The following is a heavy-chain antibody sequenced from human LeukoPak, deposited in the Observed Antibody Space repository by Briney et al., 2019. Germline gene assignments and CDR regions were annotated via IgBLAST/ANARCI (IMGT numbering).Heavy chain of an antibody. CDR2: ISSSSSYI. J-gene: IGHJ6*03. V-gene: IGHV3-21*01. Sequence: GGSLRLSCAASGFTFSSYSMNWVRQAPGKGLELVSSISSSSSYIYYADSVKGRFTISRDNAKNSLYLQMNSLRAEDTAVYYCARDPYQLGYCSGGSCYGNYYYYMDVWGKGTTVTVSS. CDR1: GFTFSSYS. D-gene: IGHD2-15*01. CDR3: ARDPYQLGYCSGGSCYGNYYYYMDV.